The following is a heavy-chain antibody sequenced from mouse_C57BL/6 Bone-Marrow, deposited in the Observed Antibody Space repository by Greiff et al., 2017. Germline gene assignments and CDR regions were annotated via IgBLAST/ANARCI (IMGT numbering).Heavy chain of an antibody. CDR1: GYTFTEYT. V-gene: IGHV1-62-2*01. CDR3: ARHEEEVSSYPAWFAY. CDR2: FYPGSGSI. J-gene: IGHJ3*01. D-gene: IGHD1-1*01. Sequence: QVQLQQSGAELVKPGASVKLSCKASGYTFTEYTIHWVKQRSGQGLEWIGWFYPGSGSIKYNEKFKDKATLTANKSSSTVYMELSKLTSEASAVYCCARHEEEVSSYPAWFAYWGQGTLVTVTA.